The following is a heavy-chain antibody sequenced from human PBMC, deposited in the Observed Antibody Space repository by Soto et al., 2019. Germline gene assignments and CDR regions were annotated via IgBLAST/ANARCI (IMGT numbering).Heavy chain of an antibody. V-gene: IGHV2-5*01. J-gene: IGHJ4*02. CDR1: GFSLSTSGVG. D-gene: IGHD5-18*01. Sequence: SGPTLVNPTQTLTLTCTFSGFSLSTSGVGVGWIRQPPGKALEWLALIYWNDDKRYSPSLKSRLTITKDTSKNQVVLTMANMDPVDTATYYCAHRRSYEQHFDYWGQGTLVTVSS. CDR3: AHRRSYEQHFDY. CDR2: IYWNDDK.